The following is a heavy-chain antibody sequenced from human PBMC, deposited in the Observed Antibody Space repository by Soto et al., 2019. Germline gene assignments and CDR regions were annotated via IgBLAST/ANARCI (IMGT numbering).Heavy chain of an antibody. Sequence: GGSLRLSCAASGFTFSSYAMHWVRQAPGKGLEWVAVISYDGSNKYYADSVKGRFTISRDNSKNTLYLQMNSLRAEDTAVYYCARGSKTVTTASLDYWGQGTLVTVSS. D-gene: IGHD4-17*01. J-gene: IGHJ4*02. CDR1: GFTFSSYA. CDR2: ISYDGSNK. V-gene: IGHV3-30*04. CDR3: ARGSKTVTTASLDY.